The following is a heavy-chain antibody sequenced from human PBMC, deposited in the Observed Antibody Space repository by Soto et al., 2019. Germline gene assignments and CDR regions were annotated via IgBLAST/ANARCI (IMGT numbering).Heavy chain of an antibody. D-gene: IGHD1-1*01. CDR1: GASISGFY. Sequence: SETLSLTCTVSGASISGFYWSWIRKSAGKGLGWIGRIYATGTTDYNPSLKSRVMMSVDTSKKQFSLKLRSVTAADTAVYYCVRDGTKTLRDWFDPWGQGISVTVSS. J-gene: IGHJ5*02. CDR2: IYATGTT. CDR3: VRDGTKTLRDWFDP. V-gene: IGHV4-4*07.